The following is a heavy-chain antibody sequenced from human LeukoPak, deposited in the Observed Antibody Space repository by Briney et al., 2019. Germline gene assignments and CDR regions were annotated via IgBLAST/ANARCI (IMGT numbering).Heavy chain of an antibody. D-gene: IGHD3-22*01. J-gene: IGHJ4*02. CDR2: MNPNSGNI. CDR3: ARGRVIFSSAFYYDSSGTIDY. CDR1: GYTFTSYD. V-gene: IGHV1-8*01. Sequence: ASVKVSCKASGYTFTSYDINWVRQATGQGLEWMGWMNPNSGNIGYAQKFQGRVTMTRNTSISTAYMELSSLRSEDTAVYCCARGRVIFSSAFYYDSSGTIDYWGQGTLVTVSS.